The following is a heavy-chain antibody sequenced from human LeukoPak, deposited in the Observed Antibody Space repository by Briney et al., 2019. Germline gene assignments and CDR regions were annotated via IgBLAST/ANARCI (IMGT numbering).Heavy chain of an antibody. CDR3: AKETGDFWSGHTFDY. J-gene: IGHJ4*02. V-gene: IGHV3-30*18. Sequence: GGSLRLSCAASGFTFSSYGMHWVRQAPGKGLEWVAVISYDGSNKYYADSVKGRFTISRDNSKNTLYLQMNSLRAEDTAVYYCAKETGDFWSGHTFDYWGQGTLVTVSS. D-gene: IGHD3-3*01. CDR2: ISYDGSNK. CDR1: GFTFSSYG.